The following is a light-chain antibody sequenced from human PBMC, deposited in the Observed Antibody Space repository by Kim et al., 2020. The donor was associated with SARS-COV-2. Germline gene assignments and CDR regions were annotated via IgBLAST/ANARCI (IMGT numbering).Light chain of an antibody. CDR1: SLRNSY. V-gene: IGLV3-19*01. CDR3: HPRLSSGKEYV. CDR2: EKD. J-gene: IGLJ6*01. Sequence: SSELTQDPAVSVALGQTVKITCQGDSLRNSYASWYQQKPGQAPQLVLYEKDNRPAGVPDRFSGSSSGNTASLTITGVQAEDEAEHYCHPRLSSGKEYVFG.